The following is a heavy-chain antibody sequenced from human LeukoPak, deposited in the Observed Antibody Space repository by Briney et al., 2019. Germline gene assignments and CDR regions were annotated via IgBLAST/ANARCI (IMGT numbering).Heavy chain of an antibody. CDR3: ARGPGGDFDWLLYIGLGGYLDSYYYYGMDV. D-gene: IGHD3-9*01. V-gene: IGHV1-8*01. CDR2: MNPNSGNT. J-gene: IGHJ6*02. CDR1: GYTFTSYD. Sequence: ASVKVSCKASGYTFTSYDINWVRQATGQGLEWMGWMNPNSGNTGYAQKFQGRVTMTRNTSISTAYMELSSLRSEDTAVYYCARGPGGDFDWLLYIGLGGYLDSYYYYGMDVWGQGTTVTVSS.